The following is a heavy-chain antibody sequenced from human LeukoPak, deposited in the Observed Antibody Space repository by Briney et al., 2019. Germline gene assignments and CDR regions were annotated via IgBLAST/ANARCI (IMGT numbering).Heavy chain of an antibody. CDR3: ARGIPIAADY. CDR2: ISGDGRDI. Sequence: GGSLRLSCAASAFTFSSYGMSWVRQAPGKGLEWVSAISGDGRDIFYADAVKGRFTISRDTAKNSLYLQMNSLRAEDTAVYYCARGIPIAADYWGQGTLVTVSS. V-gene: IGHV3-21*01. J-gene: IGHJ4*02. D-gene: IGHD6-13*01. CDR1: AFTFSSYG.